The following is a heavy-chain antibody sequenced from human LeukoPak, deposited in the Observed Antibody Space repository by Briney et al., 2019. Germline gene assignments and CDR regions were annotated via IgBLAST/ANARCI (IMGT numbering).Heavy chain of an antibody. CDR2: ISSSSTYI. J-gene: IGHJ4*02. Sequence: GGSLRLSCAASGFTFSNYIMNWVRQAPGKGLEWVSSISSSSTYIYYADSVKGRFTISRDNAKNSLYLQMNSLRAEDTAVYYCARDFAERGYSYGYSGPFDYWGQGTLVTVSS. CDR1: GFTFSNYI. V-gene: IGHV3-21*01. CDR3: ARDFAERGYSYGYSGPFDY. D-gene: IGHD5-18*01.